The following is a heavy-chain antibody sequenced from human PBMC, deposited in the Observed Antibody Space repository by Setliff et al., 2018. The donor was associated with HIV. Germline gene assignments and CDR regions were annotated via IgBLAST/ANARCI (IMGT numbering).Heavy chain of an antibody. CDR3: AKGFHPVDTALVSGPTY. Sequence: HPGGSLRLSCAASGFTFSSYAMSWVRQTPEKGLEWVSIITSGGSTYYADSAKGRFIISRDNSQNTLYLQMNSLRADDTAIYYCAKGFHPVDTALVSGPTYWGQGIRVTVSS. D-gene: IGHD5-18*01. J-gene: IGHJ4*02. CDR2: ITSGGST. CDR1: GFTFSSYA. V-gene: IGHV3-23*01.